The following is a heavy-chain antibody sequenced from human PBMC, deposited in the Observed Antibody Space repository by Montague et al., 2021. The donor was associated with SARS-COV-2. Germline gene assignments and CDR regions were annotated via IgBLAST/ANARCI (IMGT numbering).Heavy chain of an antibody. CDR1: GGSISYDGYF. J-gene: IGHJ6*02. CDR3: ARDLWGFDV. Sequence: TLSLTCTVSGGSISYDGYFWNWIRQHPGKGLVWIGYIDKSATTQYTPSLKSRVRLSVDTSKNQFSLNLRSATAADTALYYCARDLWGFDVWGQGTTVIVSS. CDR2: IDKSATT. V-gene: IGHV4-31*03. D-gene: IGHD3-16*01.